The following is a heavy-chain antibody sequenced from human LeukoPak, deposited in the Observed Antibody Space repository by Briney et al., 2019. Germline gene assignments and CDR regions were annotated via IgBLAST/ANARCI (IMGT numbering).Heavy chain of an antibody. CDR3: ATYCSSTSCYTGPYYYYYMDV. D-gene: IGHD2-2*02. J-gene: IGHJ6*03. V-gene: IGHV3-48*01. CDR1: GFTFSSYS. Sequence: GGSLRLSCAASGFTFSSYSMNWVRQAPGKGLEWVSYISSSSTIYYADSVKGRFTISRDNAKNSLYLQMNSLRAEDTAVYYCATYCSSTSCYTGPYYYYYMDVWGKGTTVTVSS. CDR2: ISSSSTI.